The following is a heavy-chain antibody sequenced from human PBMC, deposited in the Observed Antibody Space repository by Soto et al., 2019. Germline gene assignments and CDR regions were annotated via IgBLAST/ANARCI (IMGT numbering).Heavy chain of an antibody. CDR1: GFTFSDYY. V-gene: IGHV3-11*01. Sequence: GGSLRLSCAASGFTFSDYYMNWIRQAPGKGLEWISYISGGGGSTIYYTDSVKGRFTISRDNAKKSVYPQMNSLRAEDTAVYYCARARGYYDSSGYDIWGRGTTVTVSS. J-gene: IGHJ6*02. CDR3: ARARGYYDSSGYDI. CDR2: ISGGGGSTI. D-gene: IGHD3-22*01.